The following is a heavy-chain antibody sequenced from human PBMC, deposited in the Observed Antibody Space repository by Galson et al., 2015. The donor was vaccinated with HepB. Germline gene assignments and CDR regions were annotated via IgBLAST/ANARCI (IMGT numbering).Heavy chain of an antibody. CDR3: SRGGLVKAARGGLAWLDP. D-gene: IGHD6-6*01. CDR1: GDSVSSNSAG. CDR2: TYYRPKWYI. J-gene: IGHJ5*02. V-gene: IGHV6-1*01. Sequence: CAISGDSVSSNSAGRTWIRQSPSRGLEWLGRTYYRPKWYIDYAVSVKGRITINPDTSKNQVSLRLTSVTPEDTAVYYCSRGGLVKAARGGLAWLDPWGQGTLVTVSS.